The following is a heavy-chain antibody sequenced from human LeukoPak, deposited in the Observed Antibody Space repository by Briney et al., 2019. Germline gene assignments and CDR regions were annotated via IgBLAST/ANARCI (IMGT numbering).Heavy chain of an antibody. Sequence: PGGSLRLSCAASEFTVGNNYMNWVRQAPGKGLEWVSILYSGGGTYYADSVKGRFTISRDNSKNTLYLQMNSLRAEDTAVYYCARVGDHYHWNFDLWGRGTLVTVSS. J-gene: IGHJ2*01. CDR3: ARVGDHYHWNFDL. V-gene: IGHV3-53*01. CDR1: EFTVGNNY. D-gene: IGHD3-10*01. CDR2: LYSGGGT.